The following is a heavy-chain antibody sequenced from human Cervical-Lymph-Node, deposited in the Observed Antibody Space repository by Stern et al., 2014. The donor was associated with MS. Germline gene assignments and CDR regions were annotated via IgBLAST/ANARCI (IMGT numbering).Heavy chain of an antibody. CDR2: ISYDGNQK. J-gene: IGHJ4*02. V-gene: IGHV3-30*03. CDR1: GFTFSSYG. CDR3: ARDYEDTSMLFDH. D-gene: IGHD2-8*01. Sequence: VHLGESGGAVVQPGRSLRLSCAASGFTFSSYGMHWVRQAPGKGLEWVTVISYDGNQKYYAASVKGRFTISRDNSKNTLHLQMNSVTPDDTAIYYCARDYEDTSMLFDHWGQGTLVTVSS.